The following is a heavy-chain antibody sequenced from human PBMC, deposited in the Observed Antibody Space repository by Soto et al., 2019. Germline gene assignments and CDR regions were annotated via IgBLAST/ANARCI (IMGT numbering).Heavy chain of an antibody. CDR2: ISTENGDT. J-gene: IGHJ4*02. D-gene: IGHD1-7*01. V-gene: IGHV1-18*01. Sequence: QVPLVQSGPELKKPGASVKVSCKASGYTFSTFGISWVRQAPGQGLEWLGWISTENGDTTYAHNLQDRITMTTDTSATTAYMELRSLTSDDTATYYFARTWRNYVLPDYRGQGTLVTVSS. CDR3: ARTWRNYVLPDY. CDR1: GYTFSTFG.